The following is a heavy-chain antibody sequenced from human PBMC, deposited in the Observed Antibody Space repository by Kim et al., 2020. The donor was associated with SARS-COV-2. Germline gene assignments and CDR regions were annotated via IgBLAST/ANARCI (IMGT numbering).Heavy chain of an antibody. J-gene: IGHJ6*02. Sequence: GGSLRLSCAASGFTFSSYAMHWVRQAPGKGLEWVAVISYDGSNKYYADSVKGRFTISRDNSKNTLYLQMNSLRAEDTAVYYCARDGSMGYSSGWYGSYYYGMDVWGQGTTVTVSS. CDR1: GFTFSSYA. V-gene: IGHV3-30-3*01. CDR3: ARDGSMGYSSGWYGSYYYGMDV. CDR2: ISYDGSNK. D-gene: IGHD6-19*01.